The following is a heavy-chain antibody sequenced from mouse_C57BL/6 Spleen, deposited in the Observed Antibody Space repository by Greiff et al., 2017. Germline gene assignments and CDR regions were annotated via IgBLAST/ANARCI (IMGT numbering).Heavy chain of an antibody. CDR3: ARSDGYYLDY. D-gene: IGHD2-3*01. V-gene: IGHV1-42*01. CDR2: INPSTGGT. CDR1: GYTFTGYW. Sequence: EVQLQQSGAELMKPGASVKLSCKATGYTFTGYWIEWVKQSPEKSLEWIGEINPSTGGTTYNQKFKAKATLTVDKSSSTAYMQLKSLTSEDSAVXYCARSDGYYLDYWGQGTTLTVSS. J-gene: IGHJ2*01.